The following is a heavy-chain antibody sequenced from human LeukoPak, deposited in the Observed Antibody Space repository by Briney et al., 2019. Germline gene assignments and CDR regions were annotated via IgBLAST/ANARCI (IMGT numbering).Heavy chain of an antibody. Sequence: GGSLRFSCAASGFTFSSYAMSWVRQAPGKGLEWVSAISGSGGSTYYADSVKGRFTISRDNSKNTLYLQMNSLRAEDTAVYYCAKDPSWFGPSEPDDYWGQGTLVTVSS. CDR2: ISGSGGST. D-gene: IGHD3-10*01. J-gene: IGHJ4*02. CDR1: GFTFSSYA. CDR3: AKDPSWFGPSEPDDY. V-gene: IGHV3-23*01.